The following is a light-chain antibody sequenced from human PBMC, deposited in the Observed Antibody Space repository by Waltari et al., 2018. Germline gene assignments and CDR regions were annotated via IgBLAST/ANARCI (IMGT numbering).Light chain of an antibody. CDR1: SSNVGNNY. CDR2: KND. V-gene: IGLV1-47*01. Sequence: QPVLTLPPSASGIPGQVVSFSCSGSSSNVGNNYVYWYQQLPGTAPKLLIYKNDQRPSGVPDRFFGSKSGTSASLVISGLRSEDEGHYTCATWDDSLNSWVFGGGTKLTIL. CDR3: ATWDDSLNSWV. J-gene: IGLJ3*02.